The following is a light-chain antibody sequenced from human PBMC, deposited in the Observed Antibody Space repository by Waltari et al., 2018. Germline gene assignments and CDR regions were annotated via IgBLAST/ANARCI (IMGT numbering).Light chain of an antibody. CDR3: LQDYNYPYT. Sequence: DIQMTQSPSSLSASVGDRVTITCQTSRDINNYLNWYQQKPGKAPKLLIYDASTLETGVPSRFSGSGSGTDFTLTISSLQPEDFATYYCLQDYNYPYTFGQGTKLEIK. CDR1: RDINNY. V-gene: IGKV1-33*01. J-gene: IGKJ2*01. CDR2: DAS.